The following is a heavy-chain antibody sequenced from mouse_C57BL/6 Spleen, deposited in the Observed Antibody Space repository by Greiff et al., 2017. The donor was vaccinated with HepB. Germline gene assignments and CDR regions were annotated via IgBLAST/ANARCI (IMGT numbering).Heavy chain of an antibody. Sequence: QVQLKQPGAELVRPGSSVKLSCKASGYTFTSYWMHWVKQRPIQGLEWIGNIDPSDSETHYNQKFKDKATLTVDKSSSTAYMQLSSLTSEDSAVYYCARQIYDGPLDFDYWGQGTTLTVSS. J-gene: IGHJ2*01. CDR2: IDPSDSET. CDR3: ARQIYDGPLDFDY. CDR1: GYTFTSYW. V-gene: IGHV1-52*01. D-gene: IGHD2-3*01.